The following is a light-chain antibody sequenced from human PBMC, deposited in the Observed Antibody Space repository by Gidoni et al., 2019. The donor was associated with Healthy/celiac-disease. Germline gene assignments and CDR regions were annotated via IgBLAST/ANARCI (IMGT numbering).Light chain of an antibody. V-gene: IGKV1-8*01. CDR2: AAS. CDR1: QGIRSY. CDR3: KQYYSYPYT. J-gene: IGKJ2*01. Sequence: ALRMTHSPSSFSASTGERVTITCRASQGIRSYLSWYQQKKGKAPKLLIYAASTLQSGVPSRFSGSGYGTDFTLTISCLKSEDFANYYCKQYYSYPYTFGQGTKMEIK.